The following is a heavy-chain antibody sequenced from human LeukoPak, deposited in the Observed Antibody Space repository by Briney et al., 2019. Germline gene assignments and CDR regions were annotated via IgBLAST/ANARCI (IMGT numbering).Heavy chain of an antibody. CDR2: ISSNGGST. Sequence: GRSLRLSCAASGFTFSSYAMHWVRQAPGKGLEYVPAISSNGGSTYYANSVKGRFTISRDNSKNTLYLQMGSLRAEDMAVYYCARGPIAVGHFDYWGQGTLVTVSS. D-gene: IGHD6-19*01. J-gene: IGHJ4*02. CDR1: GFTFSSYA. V-gene: IGHV3-64*01. CDR3: ARGPIAVGHFDY.